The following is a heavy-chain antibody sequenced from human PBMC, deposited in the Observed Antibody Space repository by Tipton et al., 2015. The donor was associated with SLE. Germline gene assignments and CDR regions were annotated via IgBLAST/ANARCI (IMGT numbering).Heavy chain of an antibody. D-gene: IGHD3-22*01. CDR1: GGSISSHY. V-gene: IGHV4-59*08. CDR3: AGYSDTTGFYRAFDI. J-gene: IGHJ3*02. Sequence: TLSLTCTVSGGSISSHYWSWFRQPPGKGLEWIGYIYYRGNTKYNPSLNSRVTISLDTSRTQFSLKLSSVTAADTAIHYCAGYSDTTGFYRAFDIWGQGIMVTVSS. CDR2: IYYRGNT.